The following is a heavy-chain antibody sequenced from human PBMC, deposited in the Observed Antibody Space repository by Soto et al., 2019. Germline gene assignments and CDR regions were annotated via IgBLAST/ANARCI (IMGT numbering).Heavy chain of an antibody. D-gene: IGHD6-19*01. V-gene: IGHV1-3*01. CDR2: INGGNGKT. CDR3: ATDPQGYLSGWYGVLHN. CDR1: GFTFSDYA. J-gene: IGHJ4*02. Sequence: QVQIVQSGAEVKKPGASVKVSCQASGFTFSDYAIHWVRQDPGQRLEWMGWINGGNGKTKYSQKLQGRVTMTRDTSASTAYMELSSLTSEDTAVYYCATDPQGYLSGWYGVLHNWGQGTLVAVSS.